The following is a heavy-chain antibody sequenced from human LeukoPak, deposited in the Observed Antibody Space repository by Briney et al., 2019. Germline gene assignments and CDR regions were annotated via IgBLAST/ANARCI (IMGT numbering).Heavy chain of an antibody. Sequence: PGGSLRLSCEASGFTFNNFGMHWVRQAPGKGLEWVAFIGYDESKKYYADSVKGRFTISRDNAKNSLYLQMNSLRAEDTAVYYCARDPSVWFGERDFDYWGQGTLVTVSS. CDR1: GFTFNNFG. CDR3: ARDPSVWFGERDFDY. J-gene: IGHJ4*02. V-gene: IGHV3-30*02. CDR2: IGYDESKK. D-gene: IGHD3-10*01.